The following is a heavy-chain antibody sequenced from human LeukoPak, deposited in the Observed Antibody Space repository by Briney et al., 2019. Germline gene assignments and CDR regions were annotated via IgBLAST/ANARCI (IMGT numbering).Heavy chain of an antibody. Sequence: SGRCLRLSCAVSGFTFSRYGMDWGRQAPGKGVGWGAVIWYDGSKKKYADSVKGGLTISRDNSKNTPYLKMNRLRAGDTAVYYCANERIRSSGWRRGTRSAYLFDYWGQGTLVTVSS. V-gene: IGHV3-33*06. CDR1: GFTFSRYG. D-gene: IGHD6-19*01. CDR2: IWYDGSKK. CDR3: ANERIRSSGWRRGTRSAYLFDY. J-gene: IGHJ4*02.